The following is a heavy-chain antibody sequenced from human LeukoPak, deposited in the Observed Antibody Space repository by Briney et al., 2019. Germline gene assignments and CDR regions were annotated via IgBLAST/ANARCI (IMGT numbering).Heavy chain of an antibody. J-gene: IGHJ4*02. CDR3: AREAVGAIYFDY. V-gene: IGHV3-30-3*01. CDR2: ISYDGSLK. Sequence: GRSLRLSCEASGFTFSSYAMHWVRQAPGKGLEWVAIISYDGSLKYYADSVKGRFTISRDNAKNTLYLQMSSLRTEGTAVYYCAREAVGAIYFDYWGQGTLVTVSS. D-gene: IGHD1-26*01. CDR1: GFTFSSYA.